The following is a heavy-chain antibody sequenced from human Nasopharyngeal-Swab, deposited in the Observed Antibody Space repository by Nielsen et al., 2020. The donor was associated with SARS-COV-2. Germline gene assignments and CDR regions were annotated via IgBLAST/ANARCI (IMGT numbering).Heavy chain of an antibody. J-gene: IGHJ6*02. V-gene: IGHV1-18*01. Sequence: WVRQAPGQGLEWMGWISAYNGNTNYAQKLQGRVTMTTDTSTSTAYMELRSLRSDDTAVYYCARDFRSSGWHCYYYYGMDVWGQGTTVTVSS. CDR2: ISAYNGNT. CDR3: ARDFRSSGWHCYYYYGMDV. D-gene: IGHD6-19*01.